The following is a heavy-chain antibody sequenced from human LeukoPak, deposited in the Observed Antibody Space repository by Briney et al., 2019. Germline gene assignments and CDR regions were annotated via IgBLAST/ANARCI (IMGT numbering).Heavy chain of an antibody. CDR3: ARVARHDYTYYPGGNYFDY. CDR1: GYTLTELS. V-gene: IGHV1-24*01. J-gene: IGHJ4*02. D-gene: IGHD4-11*01. CDR2: FDPEDGET. Sequence: ASVKVSCKVSGYTLTELSMHWVRQAPGKGLEWMGGFDPEDGETIYAQKFQGRVTMTRNTSISTAYMELSSLRSEDTAVYYCARVARHDYTYYPGGNYFDYWGQGTLVTVSS.